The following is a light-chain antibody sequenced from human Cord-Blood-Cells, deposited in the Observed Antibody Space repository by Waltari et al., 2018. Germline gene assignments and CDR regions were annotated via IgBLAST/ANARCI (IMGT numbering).Light chain of an antibody. Sequence: SSELTQPPSASASPAQTARLTTSGDKLGEQQDRWYQQEPGQSPVLVIYQESKRPSGIPERFSGSNSGNTATLTISGTQAMDEADYYCQAWDSSTAHYVFGTGTKVTVL. CDR1: KLGEQQ. J-gene: IGLJ1*01. CDR3: QAWDSSTAHYV. CDR2: QES. V-gene: IGLV3-1*01.